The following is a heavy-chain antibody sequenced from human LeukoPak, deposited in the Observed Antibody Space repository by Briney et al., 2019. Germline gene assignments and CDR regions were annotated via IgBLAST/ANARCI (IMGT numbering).Heavy chain of an antibody. CDR1: GFTFSSYG. V-gene: IGHV3-33*01. D-gene: IGHD3-22*01. CDR3: ASGYYYDSSGYYHDY. J-gene: IGHJ4*02. Sequence: QPGGSLRLSCAASGFTFSSYGMHWVRQAPGKGLEWVAVIWYDGSNKYYADSVKGRFTISRDNSKNTLYLQMNSLRAEDTAVYYCASGYYYDSSGYYHDYWGQGTLVTVSS. CDR2: IWYDGSNK.